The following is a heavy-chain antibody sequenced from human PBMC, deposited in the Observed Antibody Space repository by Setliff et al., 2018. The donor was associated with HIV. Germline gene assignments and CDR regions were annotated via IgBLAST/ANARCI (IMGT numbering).Heavy chain of an antibody. Sequence: GASVKVSCKVSGYTLTELSMHWVRQAPGKGLEWMGGSDPEDGNKMYAQKLQGRVTMTEDTSTDTAYMELSSLRSEDTAVYYCATGKLSGSGSPIYNLFDPWGQGTLVTVSS. CDR3: ATGKLSGSGSPIYNLFDP. V-gene: IGHV1-24*01. CDR2: SDPEDGNK. J-gene: IGHJ5*02. CDR1: GYTLTELS. D-gene: IGHD3-10*01.